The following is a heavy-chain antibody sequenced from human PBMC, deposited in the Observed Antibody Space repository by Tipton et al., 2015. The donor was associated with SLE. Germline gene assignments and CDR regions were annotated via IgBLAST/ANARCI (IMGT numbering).Heavy chain of an antibody. CDR2: IYYSGSP. CDR1: GDSFTSDSFY. V-gene: IGHV4-39*07. Sequence: TLSLTCTVSGDSFTSDSFYWAWIRQCPGKGLEWVGNIYYSGSPYYNPSLKSRVTISVDTSKNQFSLKLSSVTAADTTVYYCARGLTQSPDYWGQGTLVTVSS. D-gene: IGHD2-15*01. CDR3: ARGLTQSPDY. J-gene: IGHJ4*02.